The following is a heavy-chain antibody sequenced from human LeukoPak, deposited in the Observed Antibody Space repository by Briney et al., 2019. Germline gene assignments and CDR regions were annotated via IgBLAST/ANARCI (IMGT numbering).Heavy chain of an antibody. D-gene: IGHD2-8*01. CDR1: GYSISSGYY. CDR2: IFHSGST. J-gene: IGHJ4*02. CDR3: AREVVEKSYCTNGVCYN. V-gene: IGHV4-38-2*02. Sequence: SSETLSLTCTVSGYSISSGYYWGWIRQPPGKGLEWIGNIFHSGSTYYNPSLKSRVTISVDKSKNQFSLKLSSVTAADTAVYYCAREVVEKSYCTNGVCYNWGQGALVTVSS.